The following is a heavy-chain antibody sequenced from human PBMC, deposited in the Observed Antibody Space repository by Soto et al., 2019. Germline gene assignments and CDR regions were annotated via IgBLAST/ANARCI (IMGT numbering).Heavy chain of an antibody. CDR3: AKEERYFDWLPPSDP. CDR1: GFTFSSYA. Sequence: GGSLRLACAASGFTFSSYAMSWVRQAPGKGLEWVSAISGSGGSTYYADSVKGRFTISRDNSKNTLNLQMNSLRAEDTAVYYCAKEERYFDWLPPSDPRGQGTLVTVSS. D-gene: IGHD3-9*01. CDR2: ISGSGGST. J-gene: IGHJ5*02. V-gene: IGHV3-23*01.